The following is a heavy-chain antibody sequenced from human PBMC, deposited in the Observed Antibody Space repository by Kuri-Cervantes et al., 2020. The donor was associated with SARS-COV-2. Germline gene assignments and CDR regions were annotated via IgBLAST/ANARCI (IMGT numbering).Heavy chain of an antibody. V-gene: IGHV1-69*13. J-gene: IGHJ6*02. CDR1: GGTFSSYA. D-gene: IGHD3-3*01. CDR2: IIPIFGTA. Sequence: SSVNVSCKASGGTFSSYAISWVRQAPGQGLEWMGGIIPIFGTANYAQKFQGRVAITADESTSTAYMELSSLRSEDTAVYYCARVGLYYDFWSGYYTPLGMDVWGQGTTVTVSS. CDR3: ARVGLYYDFWSGYYTPLGMDV.